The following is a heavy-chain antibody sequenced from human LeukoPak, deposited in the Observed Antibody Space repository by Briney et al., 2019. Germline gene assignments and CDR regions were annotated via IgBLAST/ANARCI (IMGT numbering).Heavy chain of an antibody. CDR3: ARAPPYYYGLDI. J-gene: IGHJ3*02. Sequence: ASVKVSXKASGYTFTSYGISWVRQAPGQGLEWMGWISAYNGNTNYAQKLQGRVTMTTDTPTSTAYMELRSLRSDDAAVYYCARAPPYYYGLDIWGQGTMVTVSS. D-gene: IGHD3-10*01. CDR1: GYTFTSYG. CDR2: ISAYNGNT. V-gene: IGHV1-18*01.